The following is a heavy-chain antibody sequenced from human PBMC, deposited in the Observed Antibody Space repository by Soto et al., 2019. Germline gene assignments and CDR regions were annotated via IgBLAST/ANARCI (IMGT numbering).Heavy chain of an antibody. CDR1: GGSVSSDSYC. Sequence: QVQLQESGPGLVKPSETLSLTCTVSGGSVSSDSYCWSWIRQPPGKALEWIGYVYYSGSTNYNPSRKSGVNISVETSKNQFSLKLRSLTAADTAVYYSARSPRAKILLWPRNDYGGQGTLVTVSS. V-gene: IGHV4-61*01. D-gene: IGHD5-18*01. CDR2: VYYSGST. CDR3: ARSPRAKILLWPRNDY. J-gene: IGHJ4*02.